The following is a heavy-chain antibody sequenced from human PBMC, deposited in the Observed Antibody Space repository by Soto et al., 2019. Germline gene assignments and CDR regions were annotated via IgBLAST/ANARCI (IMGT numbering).Heavy chain of an antibody. V-gene: IGHV3-11*01. CDR3: ARRAAAGRSFDY. J-gene: IGHJ4*02. CDR2: ISSSGNSI. Sequence: GGSLRLSCAASGFTFSDYYMTWIRQAPGKGLEWVSYISSSGNSIYYADSVRGRFTVSRDNAKNSLFLQMNSLRAEDTAVYYCARRAAAGRSFDYWGLGTLVTVS. D-gene: IGHD6-13*01. CDR1: GFTFSDYY.